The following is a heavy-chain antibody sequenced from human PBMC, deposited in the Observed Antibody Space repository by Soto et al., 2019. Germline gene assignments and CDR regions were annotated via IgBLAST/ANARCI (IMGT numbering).Heavy chain of an antibody. V-gene: IGHV1-3*01. CDR2: INAGNGNT. D-gene: IGHD3-10*01. J-gene: IGHJ4*02. CDR3: ARDLVRGVISIGY. Sequence: QVQLVQSGAAVKKPGASVKVSCKASGYTFTSYAMHWVRQAPGQRLEWMGWINAGNGNTKYSQKFQGRVTITRDTSASTAYMELSSLRSEDTAVYYCARDLVRGVISIGYWGQGTLVTVSS. CDR1: GYTFTSYA.